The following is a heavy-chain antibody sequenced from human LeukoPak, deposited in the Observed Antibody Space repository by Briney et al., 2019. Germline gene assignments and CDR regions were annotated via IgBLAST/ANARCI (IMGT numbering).Heavy chain of an antibody. CDR2: ISSSSSYI. CDR3: ARVFVAAAGMMDFDY. V-gene: IGHV3-21*01. J-gene: IGHJ4*02. CDR1: GFTFSSYS. D-gene: IGHD6-13*01. Sequence: PGGSLRLSCAASGFTFSSYSMNWVRQAEEGGLEWVSSISSSSSYIYYADSVKGRFTISRDNAKNSLYVQMNSLRAEDTAVYYCARVFVAAAGMMDFDYWGQGTLVTVSS.